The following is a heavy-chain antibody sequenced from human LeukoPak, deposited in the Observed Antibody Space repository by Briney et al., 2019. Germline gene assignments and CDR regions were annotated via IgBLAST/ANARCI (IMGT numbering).Heavy chain of an antibody. D-gene: IGHD6-19*01. V-gene: IGHV4-34*01. CDR1: GGTFNNYY. CDR2: INHSGST. J-gene: IGHJ2*01. CDR3: ARRLYYSGWYGAVYWYFDL. Sequence: SETLSLTCAVYGGTFNNYYWSWIRQPPGKGLEWIGEINHSGSTNSNPSLKSRVTVSVDTSKNQFSLNLNSVTAADTAVYYCARRLYYSGWYGAVYWYFDLWGRGTLVTVSS.